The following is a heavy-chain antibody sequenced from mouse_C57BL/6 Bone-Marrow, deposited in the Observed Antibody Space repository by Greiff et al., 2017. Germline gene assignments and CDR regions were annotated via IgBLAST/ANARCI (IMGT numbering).Heavy chain of an antibody. CDR3: TRDDSNPYYFDY. CDR2: ISSGGDYI. Sequence: EVKLVESGEGLVKPGGSLKLSCAASGFTFSSYAMSWVRQTPEKRLEWVAYISSGGDYIYYADTVKGRFTISRDNARNTLYLQMSSLKSEDTAMYYCTRDDSNPYYFDYWGQGTTLTVSS. V-gene: IGHV5-9-1*02. D-gene: IGHD2-5*01. CDR1: GFTFSSYA. J-gene: IGHJ2*01.